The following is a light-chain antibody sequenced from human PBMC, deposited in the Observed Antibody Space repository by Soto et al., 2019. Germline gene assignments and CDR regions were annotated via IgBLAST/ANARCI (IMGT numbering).Light chain of an antibody. V-gene: IGLV2-8*01. CDR1: SSDVGGYNY. CDR2: EVS. J-gene: IGLJ2*01. CDR3: SSYAGSNSVV. Sequence: QSALTQPASVSGSPGQSIIISCTGTSSDVGGYNYVSWYQQHPGKAPKLMIYEVSTRPSGVPDRFSGSKSGNTASLTISGLQAEDEADYYCSSYAGSNSVVFGGGTKVTVL.